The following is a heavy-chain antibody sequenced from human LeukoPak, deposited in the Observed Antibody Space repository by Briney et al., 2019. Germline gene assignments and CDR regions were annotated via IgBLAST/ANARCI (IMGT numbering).Heavy chain of an antibody. CDR1: GFTFSSYS. J-gene: IGHJ4*02. CDR2: IRSSSSYI. V-gene: IGHV3-21*01. Sequence: GGSLRLSCAASGFTFSSYSMNWVRQAPGKGLEWVSSIRSSSSYIYYADSVKGRFTISRDNAKNSLYLQMNSLRAEDTAVFYCARDGTYTDYDPDFDIWGQGTLVTVSS. CDR3: ARDGTYTDYDPDFDI. D-gene: IGHD5-12*01.